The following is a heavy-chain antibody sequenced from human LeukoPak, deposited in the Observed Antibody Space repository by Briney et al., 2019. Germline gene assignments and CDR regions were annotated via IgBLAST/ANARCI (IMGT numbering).Heavy chain of an antibody. CDR1: GFTFSDYY. CDR2: IRSSRSTI. D-gene: IGHD3-10*01. CDR3: ARAEVTMVRVLDY. Sequence: GGSLSLFCAPSGFTFSDYYMSWIRQPPGGGLGWVSYIRSSRSTIYHADSVKGRFTISRDNAKNSLYLQMNSLRAEDTAVYYCARAEVTMVRVLDYWGQGTLVTVSS. J-gene: IGHJ4*02. V-gene: IGHV3-11*01.